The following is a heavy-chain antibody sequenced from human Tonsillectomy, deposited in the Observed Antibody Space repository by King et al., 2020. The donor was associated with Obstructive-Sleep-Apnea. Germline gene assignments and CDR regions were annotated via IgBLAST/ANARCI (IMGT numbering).Heavy chain of an antibody. Sequence: VQLVESGGGLVQPGGSLRLSCAASGFPFSGYAMSWVRQAPGKGLEWVSAISGNGGSTYYADSVGGRLTISRDNSKNTLFLQMNSLRADDTAVYYCARDEGPSTVTKPYYFDSWGQGILVSVSS. CDR2: ISGNGGST. D-gene: IGHD4-17*01. CDR3: ARDEGPSTVTKPYYFDS. V-gene: IGHV3-23*04. CDR1: GFPFSGYA. J-gene: IGHJ4*02.